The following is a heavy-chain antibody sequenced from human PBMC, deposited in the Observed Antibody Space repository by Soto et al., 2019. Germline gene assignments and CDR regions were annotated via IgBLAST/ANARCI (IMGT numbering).Heavy chain of an antibody. Sequence: EVQLVESGGGVVRTGRSLRLSCTVSGFMFDDYGMHWVRQVPGKGLEWVSGISSNSDTKGYAVSVRGRFTISRDNAKNYLCVQMNNLRPEDTAFYYCANAYGSGTSYSPGCYIAAWGNGTTVIVSS. D-gene: IGHD3-10*01. CDR2: ISSNSDTK. V-gene: IGHV3-9*01. J-gene: IGHJ6*03. CDR3: ANAYGSGTSYSPGCYIAA. CDR1: GFMFDDYG.